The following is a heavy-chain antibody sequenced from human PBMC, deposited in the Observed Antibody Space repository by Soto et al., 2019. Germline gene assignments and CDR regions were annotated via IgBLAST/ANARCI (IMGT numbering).Heavy chain of an antibody. D-gene: IGHD6-13*01. V-gene: IGHV4-34*01. CDR2: INHSGST. J-gene: IGHJ6*02. Sequence: SETLSLTCAVYGGSFSGYYCSWIRQPPWKGLEWIGEINHSGSTNYNPSLKSRVTISVDTSKNQFSLKLSSVTAADTAVCYCARGTKGSSWYNPTSYYGMDVWGQRTTVAVSS. CDR3: ARGTKGSSWYNPTSYYGMDV. CDR1: GGSFSGYY.